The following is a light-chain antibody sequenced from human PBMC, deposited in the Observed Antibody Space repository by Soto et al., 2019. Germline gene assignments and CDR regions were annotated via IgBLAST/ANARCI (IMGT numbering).Light chain of an antibody. CDR3: QQYYSTLPT. J-gene: IGKJ3*01. Sequence: EIVMTQSPDSLAVSLGERATINCKSSQSVLYSSNNKNYLAWYQQKPGQPPKLLIYWASTRESGVPDRFSGSGSGTDFTLTISSLQAEDVAVYYCQQYYSTLPTLGHGTNADIK. CDR2: WAS. CDR1: QSVLYSSNNKNY. V-gene: IGKV4-1*01.